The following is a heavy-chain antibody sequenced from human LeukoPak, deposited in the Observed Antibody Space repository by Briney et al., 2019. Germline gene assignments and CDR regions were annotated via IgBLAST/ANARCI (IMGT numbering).Heavy chain of an antibody. J-gene: IGHJ3*02. CDR2: ISGSGGST. V-gene: IGHV3-23*01. D-gene: IGHD3-10*01. CDR1: GFTFTSYW. CDR3: AKDLPYYYGSGSYRAAFDI. Sequence: GGSLRLSCAASGFTFTSYWIHWVRQAPGKGLEWVSAISGSGGSTYYADSVKGRFTISRDNSKNTLYLQMNSLRAEDTAVYYCAKDLPYYYGSGSYRAAFDIWGQGTMVTVSS.